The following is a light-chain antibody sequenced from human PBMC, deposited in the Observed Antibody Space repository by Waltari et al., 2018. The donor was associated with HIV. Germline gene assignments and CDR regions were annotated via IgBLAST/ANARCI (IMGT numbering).Light chain of an antibody. CDR3: QSADTTGSLYV. J-gene: IGLJ1*01. V-gene: IGLV3-25*03. Sequence: SYDLTQPPSVSVSPGQTARITCSGNALPKQYAYWYQQKPGQAPVLLIYKDTERPSGIPERFSGSSSGTTVTLTISEVQAEDEADYYCQSADTTGSLYVFGTGTKVTV. CDR1: ALPKQY. CDR2: KDT.